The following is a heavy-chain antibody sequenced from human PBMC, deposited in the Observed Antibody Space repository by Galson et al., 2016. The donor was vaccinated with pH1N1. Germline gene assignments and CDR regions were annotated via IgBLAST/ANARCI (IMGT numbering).Heavy chain of an antibody. V-gene: IGHV4-4*02. D-gene: IGHD6-13*01. CDR3: ARDFAADSDRYYFYGMDV. CDR2: IYHSGNT. Sequence: SETLSLTCAVSGDSISSPNWWSWVRQTPGKGLESIGEIYHSGNTNYNPSLKSRVTLSVDKSKNQFSLKLTSVTAADTAVYFCARDFAADSDRYYFYGMDVWGQGTTVTVSS. J-gene: IGHJ6*02. CDR1: GDSISSPNW.